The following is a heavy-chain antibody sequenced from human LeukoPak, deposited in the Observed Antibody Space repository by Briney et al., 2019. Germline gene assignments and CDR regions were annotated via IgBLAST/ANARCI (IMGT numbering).Heavy chain of an antibody. V-gene: IGHV4-59*01. D-gene: IGHD4-23*01. CDR2: IYYTGTT. J-gene: IGHJ4*02. CDR1: RGSISTFY. CDR3: AREILNGGNYLFDH. Sequence: SETLSLTCTVSRGSISTFYWSWIRQPPGKGLEWLGFIYYTGTTNYNPSLKSRLTISVDTSKNQFSLTLTSVTAADTAMYYCAREILNGGNYLFDHWGQGTLVTVSS.